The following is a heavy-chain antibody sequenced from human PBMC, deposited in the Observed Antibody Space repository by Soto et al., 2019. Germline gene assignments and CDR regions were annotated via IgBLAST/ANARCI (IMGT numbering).Heavy chain of an antibody. CDR3: ARGAPIPAADNNWFDP. V-gene: IGHV1-46*03. CDR2: INPSGGST. J-gene: IGHJ5*02. Sequence: GASVKVSCKASGYTFTSYYMHWVRQAPGQGLEWMGIINPSGGSTSYAQKFQGRVTMTRDTSTSTVYMELSSLRSEDTAVYYCARGAPIPAADNNWFDPWGQGTPVTVSS. D-gene: IGHD2-2*01. CDR1: GYTFTSYY.